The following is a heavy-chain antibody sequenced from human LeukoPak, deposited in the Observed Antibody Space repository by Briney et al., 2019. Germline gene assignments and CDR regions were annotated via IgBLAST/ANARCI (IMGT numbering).Heavy chain of an antibody. J-gene: IGHJ4*02. V-gene: IGHV1-69*04. CDR1: GGTFSSYT. CDR3: ARERGDYVSLNFDY. D-gene: IGHD2-21*02. CDR2: IIPILGIA. Sequence: SVKVSCKASGGTFSSYTISCVRQAPGQGLEWMGRIIPILGIANYEQKFKGRVTITADKSTSTAYMELSSLRSEDTAVYYCARERGDYVSLNFDYWGQGTLVTVSS.